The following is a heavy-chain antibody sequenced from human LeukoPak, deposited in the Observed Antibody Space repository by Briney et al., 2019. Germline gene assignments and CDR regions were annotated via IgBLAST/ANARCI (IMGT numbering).Heavy chain of an antibody. D-gene: IGHD4-17*01. J-gene: IGHJ4*02. Sequence: GGSLRLSCAASEFTFSSYAMSWVRQAPGKGQEWVSAISGSGGSTYYADSVKGRFTISRDNSKNTLYLQMNSLRAEDTAVYYCAKGRSMTTVTTYFDYWGQGTLVTVSS. CDR2: ISGSGGST. CDR3: AKGRSMTTVTTYFDY. CDR1: EFTFSSYA. V-gene: IGHV3-23*01.